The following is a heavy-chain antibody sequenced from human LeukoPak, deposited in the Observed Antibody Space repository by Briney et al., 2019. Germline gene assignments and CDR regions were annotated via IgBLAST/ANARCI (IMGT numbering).Heavy chain of an antibody. D-gene: IGHD3-22*01. J-gene: IGHJ3*02. CDR2: IIPIFGTA. V-gene: IGHV1-69*13. Sequence: ASVKVSCKASGGTFSSYAISWVRQAPGQGLEWMGGIIPIFGTANYAQKFQGRVTITADESTSTAYMELSSLRSEDTAVYCCARDSITMTAFDIWGQGTMVTVSS. CDR1: GGTFSSYA. CDR3: ARDSITMTAFDI.